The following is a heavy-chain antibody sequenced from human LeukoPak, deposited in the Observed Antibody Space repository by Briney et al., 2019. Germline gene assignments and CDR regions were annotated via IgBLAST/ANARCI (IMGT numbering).Heavy chain of an antibody. CDR3: ALTTYYDSSGYYPYYFDY. J-gene: IGHJ4*02. V-gene: IGHV1-69*02. D-gene: IGHD3-22*01. CDR2: IIPILGIA. Sequence: SVKVSCKAYGGTFSSYTISWVRQAPGQGLEWMGRIIPILGIANYAQKFQGRVTITADKSTSTAYMELSSLRSEDTAVYYCALTTYYDSSGYYPYYFDYWGQGTLVTVSS. CDR1: GGTFSSYT.